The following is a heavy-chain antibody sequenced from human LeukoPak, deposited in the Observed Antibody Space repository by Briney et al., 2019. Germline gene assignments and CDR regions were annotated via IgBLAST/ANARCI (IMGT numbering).Heavy chain of an antibody. CDR3: ARGQDYYDSSAPSGY. Sequence: PGGSLRLSCAASGFIFSNYDMHWVRQAPGKGLEWVSYITGSGRTTHYADSVKGRFTVSRDNAKNSLYLQMNSLRAEDTAVYYCARGQDYYDSSAPSGYWGQGTLVTVSS. CDR2: ITGSGRTT. CDR1: GFIFSNYD. V-gene: IGHV3-48*04. J-gene: IGHJ4*02. D-gene: IGHD3-22*01.